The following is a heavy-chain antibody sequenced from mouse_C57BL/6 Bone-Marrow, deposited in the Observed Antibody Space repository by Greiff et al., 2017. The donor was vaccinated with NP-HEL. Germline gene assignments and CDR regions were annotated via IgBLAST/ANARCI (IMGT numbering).Heavy chain of an antibody. CDR1: GFTFSDYG. CDR2: ISSGSSTI. V-gene: IGHV5-17*01. Sequence: EVKLQESGGGLVEPGGSLKLSCAASGFTFSDYGMHWVRQAPEKGLEWVAYISSGSSTIYYADTVKGRFTISRDNAKNTLFLQMTSLRSEDTAMYYCARSYGSNFDYAMDYWGQGTSVTVSS. CDR3: ARSYGSNFDYAMDY. J-gene: IGHJ4*01. D-gene: IGHD1-1*01.